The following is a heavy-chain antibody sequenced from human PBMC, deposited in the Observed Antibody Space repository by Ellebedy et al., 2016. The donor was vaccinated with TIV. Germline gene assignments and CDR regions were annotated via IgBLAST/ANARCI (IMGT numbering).Heavy chain of an antibody. V-gene: IGHV4-59*01. CDR3: ARCYGYYYGMDV. Sequence: GSLRLSXPVSGGSISSYYWSWIRQPPGKGLEWIGYIYYSGSTNYNPSLKSRVTISVDTSKNQFSLKLSSVTAADTAVYYCARCYGYYYGMDVWGQGTTVTVSS. J-gene: IGHJ6*02. CDR1: GGSISSYY. D-gene: IGHD3-16*01. CDR2: IYYSGST.